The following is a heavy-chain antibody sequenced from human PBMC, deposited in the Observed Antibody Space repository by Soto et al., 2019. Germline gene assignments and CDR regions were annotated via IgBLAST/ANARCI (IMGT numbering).Heavy chain of an antibody. V-gene: IGHV4-59*01. Sequence: QVQLQESGPGLVRPAETLSLTCSVSTGSMRTYWTWIRQSPGKGLEWIGQISHTGRTKYNPSLEIRVTISVDTSRKQFSLKLTSVTAADTALYYCARDDTTGLFDFWGQGTLVTVSS. CDR3: ARDDTTGLFDF. J-gene: IGHJ4*02. CDR1: TGSMRTY. D-gene: IGHD4-17*01. CDR2: ISHTGRT.